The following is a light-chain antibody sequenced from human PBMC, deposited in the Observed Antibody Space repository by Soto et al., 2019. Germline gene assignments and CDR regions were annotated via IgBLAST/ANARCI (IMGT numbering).Light chain of an antibody. V-gene: IGLV2-14*01. J-gene: IGLJ2*01. CDR2: DVS. CDR3: SSYTSSATLV. CDR1: SSDVGGYNY. Sequence: QSVLTQPASVSGSPGQSITISCTGTSSDVGGYNYVTWLQQFPGKAPKLIIYDVSNRPSGVSNRLSASKSGNTASLTISGLQADDEADYYCSSYTSSATLVFGGGTKLTVL.